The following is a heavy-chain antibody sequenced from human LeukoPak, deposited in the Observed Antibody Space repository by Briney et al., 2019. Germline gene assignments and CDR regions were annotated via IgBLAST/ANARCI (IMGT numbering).Heavy chain of an antibody. J-gene: IGHJ4*02. V-gene: IGHV3-53*01. D-gene: IGHD2-2*01. CDR3: AREYGTSCCIFFDY. Sequence: PGGSLRLSCAASGFTVSSHYMSWVRQAPGKGLEWVSVMYSGGTTYYVDSVKGRFTISRDNSKNTLYLQMNSLRAEDTAVYYCAREYGTSCCIFFDYWGQGTLVTVSS. CDR2: MYSGGTT. CDR1: GFTVSSHY.